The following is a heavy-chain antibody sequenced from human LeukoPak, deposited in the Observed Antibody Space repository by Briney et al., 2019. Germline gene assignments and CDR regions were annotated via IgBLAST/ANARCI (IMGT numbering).Heavy chain of an antibody. D-gene: IGHD3-3*01. CDR1: GFTFSSYS. CDR2: ISSSGSYI. J-gene: IGHJ4*02. CDR3: ARAQPLTIRSLDY. V-gene: IGHV3-21*01. Sequence: GGSLRLSCAASGFTFSSYSMNWVRQAPGKGLEWVSSISSSGSYIYYADSVKGRFTISRDNAKNSLYLQMNSLRAEDTAVYYCARAQPLTIRSLDYWGQGTLVTVSS.